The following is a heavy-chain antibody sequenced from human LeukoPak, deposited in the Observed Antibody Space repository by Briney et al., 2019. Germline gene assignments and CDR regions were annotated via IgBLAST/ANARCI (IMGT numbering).Heavy chain of an antibody. Sequence: SETLSLTCTVSGGSISSYYWSWIRQPPGKGLEWIGYIYYSGSTNYNPSLKSRVTISVDTSKNQFSLKLSSVTAADTAVYYCARGHWNYDPHFDYWGQGTLVTVSS. CDR2: IYYSGST. CDR1: GGSISSYY. D-gene: IGHD1-7*01. J-gene: IGHJ4*02. V-gene: IGHV4-59*01. CDR3: ARGHWNYDPHFDY.